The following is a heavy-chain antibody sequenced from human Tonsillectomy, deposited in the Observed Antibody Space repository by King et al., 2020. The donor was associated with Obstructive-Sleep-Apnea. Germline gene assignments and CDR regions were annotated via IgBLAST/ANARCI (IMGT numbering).Heavy chain of an antibody. CDR2: LSYDGSKK. CDR1: GFTFSGYA. Sequence: VQLVESGGGVVQPGRSLRLSCAASGFTFSGYAIHWVRQAPGKGLEWVAVLSYDGSKKYYADSVKGRFTISRDNSKNTLYLQMNSLRPEDTAVYFCARHPNDSSGYDCWGQGTLVTVSS. D-gene: IGHD3-22*01. J-gene: IGHJ4*02. CDR3: ARHPNDSSGYDC. V-gene: IGHV3-30-3*01.